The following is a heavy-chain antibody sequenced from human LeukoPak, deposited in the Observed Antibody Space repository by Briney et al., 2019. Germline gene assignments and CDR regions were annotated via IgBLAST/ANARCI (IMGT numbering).Heavy chain of an antibody. V-gene: IGHV4-59*01. CDR1: GGSFSGYY. J-gene: IGHJ4*02. D-gene: IGHD3-22*01. CDR2: IYYSGST. CDR3: ARSSESYDSSGYYSYYFDY. Sequence: SETLSLTCAVYGGSFSGYYWSWIRQPPGKGLEWIGYIYYSGSTHYNPSLRSRVTISVDTSKNQFSLKLRSVTAADTAVYYCARSSESYDSSGYYSYYFDYWGQGTLVTVSS.